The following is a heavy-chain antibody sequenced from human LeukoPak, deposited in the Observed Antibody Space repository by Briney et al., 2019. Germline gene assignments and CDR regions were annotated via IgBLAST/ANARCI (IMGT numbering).Heavy chain of an antibody. Sequence: SETLSLTCTVSGGSVSSSSYYWGWIRQPPGKGLEWIGSIYYSGSTYYNPSLKSRVTISVDTSKNQFSLKLSSVTAADTAVYYCARTNWNDLWGLLYYFDYWGQGTLVTVSS. V-gene: IGHV4-39*07. J-gene: IGHJ4*02. CDR3: ARTNWNDLWGLLYYFDY. CDR2: IYYSGST. CDR1: GGSVSSSSYY. D-gene: IGHD1-1*01.